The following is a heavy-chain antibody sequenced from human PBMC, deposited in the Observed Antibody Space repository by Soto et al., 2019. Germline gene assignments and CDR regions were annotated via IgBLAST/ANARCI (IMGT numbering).Heavy chain of an antibody. D-gene: IGHD6-19*01. CDR1: GGSISSSSYY. Sequence: QLQLQESGPELVKPSETLSLTCTVSGGSISSSSYYWGWIRQPPGKGLEWIGSIYYSGSTYYNPSLKSRVTISVDTSKNQFSLKLSSVTAADTAVYYCARTRAVWFDPWGQGTLVTVSS. CDR2: IYYSGST. V-gene: IGHV4-39*01. J-gene: IGHJ5*02. CDR3: ARTRAVWFDP.